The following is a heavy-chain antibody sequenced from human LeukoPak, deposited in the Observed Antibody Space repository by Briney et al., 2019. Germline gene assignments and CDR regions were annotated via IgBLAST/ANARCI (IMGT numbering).Heavy chain of an antibody. CDR3: ATDAYSSSWYFDY. J-gene: IGHJ4*02. CDR2: FDPEDGET. V-gene: IGHV1-24*01. Sequence: ASVKVSCKVSGYTLTELSMHWVRQAPGKGLEWMGGFDPEDGETIYAQKIQGRVTMTEDTSTDTAYMELSSLRSEDTAVYYCATDAYSSSWYFDYWGQGTLVTVSS. CDR1: GYTLTELS. D-gene: IGHD6-13*01.